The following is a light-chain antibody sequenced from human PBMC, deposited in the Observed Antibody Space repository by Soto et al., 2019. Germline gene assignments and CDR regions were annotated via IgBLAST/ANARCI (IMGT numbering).Light chain of an antibody. CDR2: RAS. J-gene: IGKJ3*01. CDR3: QRCTAYSGT. V-gene: IGKV1-5*03. Sequence: DIQMTQSPSTLSASVGDRVTITCRASQSINTWLAWYQQKPGKAPKLLIYRASTLESGVPSRFSGSGSGTEVTLTISSLQPDDFSPYDCQRCTAYSGTFGPGPKVDI. CDR1: QSINTW.